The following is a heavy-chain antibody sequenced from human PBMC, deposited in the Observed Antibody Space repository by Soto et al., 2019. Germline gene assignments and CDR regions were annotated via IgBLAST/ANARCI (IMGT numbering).Heavy chain of an antibody. Sequence: GGSLRLSCAASGFTFSSYSMNWVRQAPGKGLEWVSSISSSSSYIYYADSVKGRFTISRDNAKNSLYLQTNSLRAEDTAVYYCARDPPDTSGPVDYWGQGTLVTVSS. D-gene: IGHD3-22*01. CDR2: ISSSSSYI. CDR1: GFTFSSYS. J-gene: IGHJ4*02. V-gene: IGHV3-21*01. CDR3: ARDPPDTSGPVDY.